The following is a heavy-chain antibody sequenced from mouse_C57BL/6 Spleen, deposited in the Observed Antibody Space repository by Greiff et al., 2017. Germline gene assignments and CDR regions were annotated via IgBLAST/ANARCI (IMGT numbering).Heavy chain of an antibody. J-gene: IGHJ1*03. CDR1: GFTIKNTY. V-gene: IGHV14-3*01. CDR3: ARGTTVVDWYFEG. CDR2: IDPGNGNT. Sequence: VQLQQSVAELVRPGASVKLSCTASGFTIKNTYMHWVKQRPEQGLEWIGRIDPGNGNTKYATKFQGTATITADTSYNTAYLQLSSLTSEDTAIYYCARGTTVVDWYFEGWGTGTTVTASS. D-gene: IGHD1-1*01.